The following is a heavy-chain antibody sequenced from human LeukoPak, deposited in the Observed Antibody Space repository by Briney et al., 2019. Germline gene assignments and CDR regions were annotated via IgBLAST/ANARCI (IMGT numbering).Heavy chain of an antibody. CDR1: GYSISTGYY. J-gene: IGHJ4*02. V-gene: IGHV4-38-2*02. Sequence: PSETLSLTCTVSGYSISTGYYWGWIRQPPGKGLEWIGSIYHSGTTYYNPSLKSRVTMSVDTSKNQFSLKLSSVTAADTAVYYCAREITMVRGVIRFDYWGQGTLVTVSS. CDR2: IYHSGTT. D-gene: IGHD3-10*01. CDR3: AREITMVRGVIRFDY.